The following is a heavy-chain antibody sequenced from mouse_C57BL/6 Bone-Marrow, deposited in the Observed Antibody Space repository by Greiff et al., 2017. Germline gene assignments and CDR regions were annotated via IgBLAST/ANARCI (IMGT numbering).Heavy chain of an antibody. D-gene: IGHD2-4*01. J-gene: IGHJ3*01. CDR1: GYTFTSYW. CDR2: IDPSDSYT. CDR3: AKSGEIEYDYACFSY. V-gene: IGHV1-50*01. Sequence: QVQLKQPGAELVKPGASVKLSCKASGYTFTSYWMQWVKQRPGQGLEWIGEIDPSDSYTNYNQKFKGKATLTVDTSSSTAYMQLSSLTSEDSAVYIAAKSGEIEYDYACFSYWGQGTLVTVSA.